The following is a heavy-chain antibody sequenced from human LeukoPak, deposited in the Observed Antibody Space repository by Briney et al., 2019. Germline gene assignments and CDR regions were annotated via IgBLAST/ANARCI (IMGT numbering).Heavy chain of an antibody. CDR3: ARDLGAEGTGGFDY. J-gene: IGHJ4*02. Sequence: ASVKVSCKASGYTFTSYGISWVRQAPGQGLEWMGWISAYNGNTNYAQKLQGRVTMTTDTSTSTAYMELRSLRADDTAVYYCARDLGAEGTGGFDYRGQGTLVTVSS. V-gene: IGHV1-18*01. D-gene: IGHD2-15*01. CDR2: ISAYNGNT. CDR1: GYTFTSYG.